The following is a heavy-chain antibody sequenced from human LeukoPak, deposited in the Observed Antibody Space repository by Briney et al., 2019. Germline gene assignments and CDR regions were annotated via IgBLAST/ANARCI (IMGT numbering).Heavy chain of an antibody. V-gene: IGHV3-21*01. CDR1: GFTFSSYS. D-gene: IGHD6-13*01. J-gene: IGHJ4*02. CDR2: ISSSSSYI. CDR3: ARDHGYSSSLSN. Sequence: KSGGSLRLSCAASGFTFSSYSMNWVRQAPGKGLECVSSISSSSSYIYYADSVKGRFTISRDNAKNSLYLQMNSLRAEDTAVYYCARDHGYSSSLSNWGQGTLVTVSS.